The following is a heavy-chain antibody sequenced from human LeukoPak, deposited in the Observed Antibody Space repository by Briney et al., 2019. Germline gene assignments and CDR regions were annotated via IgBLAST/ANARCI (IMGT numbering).Heavy chain of an antibody. J-gene: IGHJ4*02. D-gene: IGHD2-15*01. CDR2: IIPIFGTA. Sequence: SVKVSCKASGGTFSSYAISWVRQAPGQGLEWMGRIIPIFGTANYAQKFQGRVTITTDESTGTAYMELSSLRSEDTAVYYCAVVVVAATVDYWGQGTLVTVSS. CDR1: GGTFSSYA. CDR3: AVVVVAATVDY. V-gene: IGHV1-69*05.